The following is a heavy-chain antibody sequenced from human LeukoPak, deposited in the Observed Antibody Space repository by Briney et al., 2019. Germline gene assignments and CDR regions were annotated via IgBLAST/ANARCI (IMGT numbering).Heavy chain of an antibody. J-gene: IGHJ3*02. CDR3: ARGRDIVVVVAATQDETCAFDI. Sequence: SETLSLTCAVYGGSFSGYYWSWIRQPPGKGLEWIGEINHSGSTNYNPSLKSRVTISVDTSKNQFSLKLSSVTAADTAVYYCARGRDIVVVVAATQDETCAFDIWGQGTMVTVSS. CDR1: GGSFSGYY. V-gene: IGHV4-34*01. D-gene: IGHD2-15*01. CDR2: INHSGST.